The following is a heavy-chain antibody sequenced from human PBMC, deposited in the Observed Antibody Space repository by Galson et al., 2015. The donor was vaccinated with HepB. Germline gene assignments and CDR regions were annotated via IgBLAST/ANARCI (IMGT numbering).Heavy chain of an antibody. CDR3: ARSPHSDSGRFHNVWFDP. V-gene: IGHV7-4-1*02. D-gene: IGHD3-10*01. CDR2: INTNTGNP. Sequence: SVKVSCKASGYIFTDYDINWVRQAPGQGLEWMASINTNTGNPAYAPGFTGRFGFSLDTSASTALLLISSLKPEDTAVYYCARSPHSDSGRFHNVWFDPWGQGTLVTVSP. J-gene: IGHJ5*02. CDR1: GYIFTDYD.